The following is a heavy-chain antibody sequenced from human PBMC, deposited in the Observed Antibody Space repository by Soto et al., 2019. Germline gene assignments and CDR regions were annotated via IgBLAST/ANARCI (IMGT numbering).Heavy chain of an antibody. D-gene: IGHD6-6*01. J-gene: IGHJ6*03. V-gene: IGHV1-18*01. CDR1: GYTFSNHG. CDR3: ARVRQLVGYFYYYMDA. CDR2: IGAYNGNT. Sequence: QVQLLQSGAEVKKPGASVKVSCKASGYTFSNHGITWVRQAPGQGLEWMGWIGAYNGNTHYTQSLQGRVTMTTDTSTSRANLELRCLRSDDTAVYYYARVRQLVGYFYYYMDAWGKGTTVTVSS.